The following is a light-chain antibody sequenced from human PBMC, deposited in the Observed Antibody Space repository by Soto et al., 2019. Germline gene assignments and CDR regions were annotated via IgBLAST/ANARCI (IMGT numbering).Light chain of an antibody. V-gene: IGKV3-20*01. CDR3: QQYGSSSWT. J-gene: IGKJ1*01. CDR2: GAS. Sequence: EIVLSQYTDPLYLSPGERATLSCRASLSVSSSFVAWYQQKPGQAPRLLIHGASIRATGIPARFSGSGSGTDFTLTISRLEPEDFAVYYFQQYGSSSWTFCQGTMVDVK. CDR1: LSVSSSF.